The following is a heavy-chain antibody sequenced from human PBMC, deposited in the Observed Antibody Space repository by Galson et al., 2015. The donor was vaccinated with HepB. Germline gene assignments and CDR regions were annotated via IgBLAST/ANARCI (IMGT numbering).Heavy chain of an antibody. CDR2: IYSGGST. CDR3: ARDGYSSSWYVRYFDP. Sequence: SLRLSCAASGFTVSSNYMSWVRQAPGKGLEWVAVIYSGGSTYYADSVKGRFTISRDNSKNTLYLQMNSLRAEDTAGYYCARDGYSSSWYVRYFDPLGRGTLVTVSS. D-gene: IGHD6-13*01. CDR1: GFTVSSNY. V-gene: IGHV3-66*01. J-gene: IGHJ2*01.